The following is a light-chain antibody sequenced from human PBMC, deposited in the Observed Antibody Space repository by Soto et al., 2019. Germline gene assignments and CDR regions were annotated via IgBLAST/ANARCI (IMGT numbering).Light chain of an antibody. V-gene: IGKV1-39*01. CDR3: QQYNSFPLT. CDR1: QSISSY. CDR2: AAS. Sequence: DIQMTQSPSSLSASIGDRVTITCRASQSISSYLNWYQQTPGKAPKLLIYAASSLQSGVPARFSGSGSGTEFTLTISSLQPEDFATYYCQQYNSFPLTFGGGTKVDIK. J-gene: IGKJ4*01.